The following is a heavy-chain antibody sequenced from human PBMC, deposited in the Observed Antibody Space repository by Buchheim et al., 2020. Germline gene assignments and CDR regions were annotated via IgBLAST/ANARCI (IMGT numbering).Heavy chain of an antibody. V-gene: IGHV4-39*07. CDR2: IYYSGNT. CDR1: GGSISSSSYY. CDR3: ASPVGQYYFDY. Sequence: QLQLQESGPGLVKPSETLSLTCTVSGGSISSSSYYWGWIRQPPGKGLEWTGTIYYSGNTYHNPSLKSRVTISVDTSKNQFFLRLSSVTAADTAVYYCASPVGQYYFDYWGQGTL. D-gene: IGHD4-23*01. J-gene: IGHJ4*02.